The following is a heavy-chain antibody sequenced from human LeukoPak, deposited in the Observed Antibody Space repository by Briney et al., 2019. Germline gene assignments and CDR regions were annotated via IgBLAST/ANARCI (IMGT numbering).Heavy chain of an antibody. J-gene: IGHJ4*02. Sequence: GESLKISCKGFGYTFTTYWISWVRQMPGKGLEWMGRIDPSDSYTKYSPSFQGLVTLSADKSISTAYLQWSSLVASDTAMYYCARLNYYGSGSYSHDYWGQGTLVTVSS. D-gene: IGHD3-10*01. V-gene: IGHV5-10-1*01. CDR2: IDPSDSYT. CDR1: GYTFTTYW. CDR3: ARLNYYGSGSYSHDY.